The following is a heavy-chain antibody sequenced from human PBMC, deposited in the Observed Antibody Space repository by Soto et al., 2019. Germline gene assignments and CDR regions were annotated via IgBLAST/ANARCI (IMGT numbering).Heavy chain of an antibody. CDR3: VRNWRYYGGDYYYGMDA. D-gene: IGHD3-10*01. Sequence: ITLKESGPTLVKPTQTLTLTCTFSGFSLNTGGVGVAWVRQPRGKAMELLALIYWDDDERYRPSLRSRLNITKDTINNQVVLTMTNMDPEDTATYYCVRNWRYYGGDYYYGMDAWGQGTTVTVSS. CDR1: GFSLNTGGVG. CDR2: IYWDDDE. V-gene: IGHV2-5*02. J-gene: IGHJ6*02.